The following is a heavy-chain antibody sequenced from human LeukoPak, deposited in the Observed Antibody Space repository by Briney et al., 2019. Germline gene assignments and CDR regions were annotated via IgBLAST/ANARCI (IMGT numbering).Heavy chain of an antibody. CDR3: ARNPISGSATCPPFDY. CDR2: IWSDGSNK. D-gene: IGHD3-10*01. CDR1: GFAFSSYG. J-gene: IGHJ4*02. V-gene: IGHV3-33*01. Sequence: GRSLRLSCAASGFAFSSYGMHWVRPAPGKGLEWVAIIWSDGSNKYFADSVKGRFTISSDNSKNTVYLQVNSLRADDTAVYYCARNPISGSATCPPFDYWGQGTLVTVSS.